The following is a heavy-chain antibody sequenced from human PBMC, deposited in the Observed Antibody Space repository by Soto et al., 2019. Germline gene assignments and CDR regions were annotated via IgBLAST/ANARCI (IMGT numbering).Heavy chain of an antibody. CDR2: IYYSGST. CDR1: GGPISSGDYY. J-gene: IGHJ4*02. Sequence: SETLSLTCTVSGGPISSGDYYWSWIRQPPGKGLEWIGYIYYSGSTYYNPSLKSRVTISVDTSKNQFSLKLSSVTAADTAVYYCARERSAYYFDYWGQGTLVTVSS. CDR3: ARERSAYYFDY. V-gene: IGHV4-30-4*01.